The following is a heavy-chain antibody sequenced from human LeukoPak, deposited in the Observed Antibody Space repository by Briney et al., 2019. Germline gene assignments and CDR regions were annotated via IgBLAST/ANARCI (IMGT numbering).Heavy chain of an antibody. V-gene: IGHV1-18*01. CDR3: ARDSRRELLHAFDI. D-gene: IGHD1-7*01. J-gene: IGHJ3*02. Sequence: APVKVSCKASGYTFTSYGISWVRQAPGQGLEWMGWISAYNGNTNYAQKLQGRVTMTTDTSTSTAYMELRNLRSDDTAVYYCARDSRRELLHAFDIWGQGTMVTVSS. CDR2: ISAYNGNT. CDR1: GYTFTSYG.